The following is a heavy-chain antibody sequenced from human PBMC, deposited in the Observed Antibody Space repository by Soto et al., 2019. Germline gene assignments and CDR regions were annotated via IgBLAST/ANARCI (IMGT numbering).Heavy chain of an antibody. J-gene: IGHJ4*02. CDR1: GYIFTTYW. Sequence: GESLKISCQGSGYIFTTYWIGWVRQMPGKGLEWMGIINPGDSDTKYSPSFQGQVTISADKSINTAYLQWSSLKASDTAMYSCVRERWGFSGTWYDYWGQGTLVTVSS. CDR3: VRERWGFSGTWYDY. D-gene: IGHD6-13*01. V-gene: IGHV5-51*01. CDR2: INPGDSDT.